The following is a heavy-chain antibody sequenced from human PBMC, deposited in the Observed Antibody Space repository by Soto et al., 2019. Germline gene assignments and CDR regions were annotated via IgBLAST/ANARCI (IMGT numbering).Heavy chain of an antibody. CDR3: ARYSGSYWHYLDF. Sequence: ESLSISCKGSGYSFASHWVAWVRQMPEKGLEWIGTIYPGDSDTKYSPAFRGQVTISADTSVSTAYLQWRSLEATDSAIYYCARYSGSYWHYLDFWGQGTLVTVSS. CDR1: GYSFASHW. V-gene: IGHV5-51*01. J-gene: IGHJ4*02. CDR2: IYPGDSDT. D-gene: IGHD1-26*01.